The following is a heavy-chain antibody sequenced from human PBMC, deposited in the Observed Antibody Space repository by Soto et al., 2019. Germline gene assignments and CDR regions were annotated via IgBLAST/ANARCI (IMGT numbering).Heavy chain of an antibody. Sequence: SLRLSCAGCGFTFSNYAVHGVRQAPGKGLEWVAAIRRDGRSTYYADSVKGRFTISRDNSKNTLYLRMNSLRSDDTAVYYCVKEANPFINTLVVLILDYWGQGTQVTVSS. J-gene: IGHJ4*02. D-gene: IGHD3-22*01. CDR2: IRRDGRST. CDR1: GFTFSNYA. V-gene: IGHV3-30*14. CDR3: VKEANPFINTLVVLILDY.